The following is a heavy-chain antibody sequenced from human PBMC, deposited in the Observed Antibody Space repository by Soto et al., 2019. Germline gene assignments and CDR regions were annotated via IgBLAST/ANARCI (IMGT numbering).Heavy chain of an antibody. Sequence: WIPQPPGKGLEWIVYIYYGGSTYYNPSLKSRVTMSVDRSKNQFSLELGSVTAADTAVYYCARYSFGFAYWGRGTLVTVSS. CDR3: ARYSFGFAY. J-gene: IGHJ4*02. CDR2: IYYGGST. D-gene: IGHD5-18*01. V-gene: IGHV4-30-2*01.